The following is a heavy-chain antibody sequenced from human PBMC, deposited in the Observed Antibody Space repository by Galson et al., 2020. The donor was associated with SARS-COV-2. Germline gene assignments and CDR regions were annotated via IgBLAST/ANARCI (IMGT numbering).Heavy chain of an antibody. V-gene: IGHV3-30*04. CDR2: ISYDGTKR. D-gene: IGHD6-13*01. CDR3: ARETDDYTSSWYDY. CDR1: GFTFSSSA. J-gene: IGHJ4*02. Sequence: GGSLRLSCRASGFTFSSSAMHWVRQAPGKGLAWVAIISYDGTKRYNLDSVKGQFTISRDNSKNTLFLQMDSLTTEDTAVYYCARETDDYTSSWYDYWGQGTLVTVSS.